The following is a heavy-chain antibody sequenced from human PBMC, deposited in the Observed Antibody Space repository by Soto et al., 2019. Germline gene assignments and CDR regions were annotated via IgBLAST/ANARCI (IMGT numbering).Heavy chain of an antibody. Sequence: ASETLSLTCSVSGSTISSFYWAWIRQPPGKGLEWIGSIYYRGNTNYNPSLKSRVIISVDSSKRQASLRLNSVTAADTAVYFCTRVGGYYGDYPNFDYWGQGALVTVSS. CDR3: TRVGGYYGDYPNFDY. V-gene: IGHV4-59*01. CDR2: IYYRGNT. J-gene: IGHJ4*02. CDR1: GSTISSFY. D-gene: IGHD4-17*01.